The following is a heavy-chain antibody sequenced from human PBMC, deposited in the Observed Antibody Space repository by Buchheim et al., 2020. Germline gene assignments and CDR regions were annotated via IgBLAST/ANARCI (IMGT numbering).Heavy chain of an antibody. J-gene: IGHJ4*01. CDR2: IFQTDST. CDR1: GDSISPYY. V-gene: IGHV4-59*01. CDR3: ARKRHVGGGDFDY. D-gene: IGHD2-15*01. Sequence: QVQLQESGPRLVKPSETLSLTCTVSGDSISPYYWSWIRQPPGKGLEWIGYIFQTDSTNYNPSLRSRVTMSVDRSNNQFSLNLGSVTAADTAVYFCARKRHVGGGDFDYWGHGIL.